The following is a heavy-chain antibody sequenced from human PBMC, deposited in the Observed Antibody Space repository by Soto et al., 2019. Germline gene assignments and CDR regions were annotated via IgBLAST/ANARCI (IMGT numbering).Heavy chain of an antibody. CDR2: IYYSGST. CDR1: GGSISSGGYY. J-gene: IGHJ4*02. CDR3: ARSFGVAAAGPFDY. V-gene: IGHV4-31*03. Sequence: QVQLQESGPGLVKPSQTLSLTCTVSGGSISSGGYYWSWIRQHPGKGLEWIGYIYYSGSTYYNPSLKSRVALSVDPSKNPFYLKLRSVTAADTAVYYGARSFGVAAAGPFDYWGQGTLVTVSS. D-gene: IGHD6-13*01.